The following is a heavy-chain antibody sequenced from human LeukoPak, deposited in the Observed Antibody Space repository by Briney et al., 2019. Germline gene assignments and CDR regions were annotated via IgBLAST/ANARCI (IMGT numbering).Heavy chain of an antibody. Sequence: PSETLSLTCTVSGGSISSYYWSWIRQPPGKGLEWIWYIYYSGSTNYNPSLKSRVTISVDTSKNQFSLKLSSVTAADTAVYYCARAGSSGWIFDYWGQGTLVTVSS. CDR2: IYYSGST. D-gene: IGHD6-19*01. J-gene: IGHJ4*02. CDR3: ARAGSSGWIFDY. V-gene: IGHV4-59*01. CDR1: GGSISSYY.